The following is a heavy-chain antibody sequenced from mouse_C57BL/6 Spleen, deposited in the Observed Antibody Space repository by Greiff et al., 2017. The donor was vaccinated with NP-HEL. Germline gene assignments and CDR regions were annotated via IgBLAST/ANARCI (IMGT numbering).Heavy chain of an antibody. CDR2: ISSGGSYT. Sequence: EVKLVESGGDLVKPGGSLKLSCAASGFTFSSYGMSWVRQTPDKRLEWVATISSGGSYTYYPDSVKGRFTISRDNAKNTLYLQMSSLKSEDTAMYYCARRQTGTGPYWYFDVWGTGTTVTVSS. CDR1: GFTFSSYG. J-gene: IGHJ1*03. CDR3: ARRQTGTGPYWYFDV. D-gene: IGHD4-1*01. V-gene: IGHV5-6*02.